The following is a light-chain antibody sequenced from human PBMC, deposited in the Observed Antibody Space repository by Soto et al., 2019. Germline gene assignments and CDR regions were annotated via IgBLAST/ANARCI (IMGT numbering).Light chain of an antibody. V-gene: IGLV2-14*01. CDR2: EVS. J-gene: IGLJ2*01. CDR3: SSYTSSSPMV. CDR1: SSDVGGYHY. Sequence: QSALTQPASVSGSPVPSITISCTGTSSDVGGYHYVSWYQQHPGKAPKLMIYEVSNRPSGVSNRFSGSKSGNTASLTISGLQAEDEADYYCSSYTSSSPMVFGGGTTLTVL.